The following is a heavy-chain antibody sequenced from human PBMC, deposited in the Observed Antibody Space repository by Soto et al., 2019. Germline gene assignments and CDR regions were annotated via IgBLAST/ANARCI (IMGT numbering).Heavy chain of an antibody. D-gene: IGHD6-19*01. V-gene: IGHV4-39*01. CDR3: ARRRAVAGWFDP. Sequence: SETLSLTCTVSGGSIDSSIYYWDWIRQPPGKGLEWIGGVYYSGDTYCNPSLKSRVTISVDTSNNQFSLKLTSVTAADTALYYCARRRAVAGWFDPWGQGTLVT. CDR2: VYYSGDT. J-gene: IGHJ5*02. CDR1: GGSIDSSIYY.